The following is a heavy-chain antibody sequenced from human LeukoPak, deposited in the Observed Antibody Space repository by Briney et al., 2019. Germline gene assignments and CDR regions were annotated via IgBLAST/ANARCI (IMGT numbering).Heavy chain of an antibody. J-gene: IGHJ4*02. CDR1: GGSFSGYY. CDR2: INHSGST. CDR3: ARGSAYSSGWYDY. D-gene: IGHD6-19*01. V-gene: IGHV4-34*01. Sequence: SETLSLTCAVYGGSFSGYYWSWIRQPPGKGLEWIGEINHSGSTNYNPSLKSRVTISEDTSKNQFSLKLSSVTAADTAVYYCARGSAYSSGWYDYWGQGTLVTVSS.